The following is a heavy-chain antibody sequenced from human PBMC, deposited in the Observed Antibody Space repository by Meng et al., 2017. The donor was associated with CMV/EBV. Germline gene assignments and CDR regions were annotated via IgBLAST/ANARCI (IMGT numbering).Heavy chain of an antibody. V-gene: IGHV4-39*07. CDR3: ARGGIAAAGLH. D-gene: IGHD6-13*01. CDR2: IYYSGST. Sequence: RQGAGPGLVKPSETLSLACSVSGGSISSSSYYWGWIRQPPGKGLEWIGSIYYSGSTYYNPSHKSRVTISVDTSKNQFSLKLSSVTAADTAVYYCARGGIAAAGLHWGQGTLVTVSS. J-gene: IGHJ4*02. CDR1: GGSISSSSYY.